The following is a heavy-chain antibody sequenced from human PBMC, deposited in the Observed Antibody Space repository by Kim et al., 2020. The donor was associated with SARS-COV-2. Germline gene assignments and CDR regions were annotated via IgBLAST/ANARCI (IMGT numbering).Heavy chain of an antibody. V-gene: IGHV3-11*05. CDR2: ISSSSSYT. CDR3: ARGDDPLNWYFDL. Sequence: GGSLRLSCAASGFTFSDYYMSWIRQAPGKGLEWVSYISSSSSYTNYADSVKGRFTISRDNAKNSLYLQMNSLRAEDTAVYYCARGDDPLNWYFDLWGRGTLVTVSS. J-gene: IGHJ2*01. D-gene: IGHD1-1*01. CDR1: GFTFSDYY.